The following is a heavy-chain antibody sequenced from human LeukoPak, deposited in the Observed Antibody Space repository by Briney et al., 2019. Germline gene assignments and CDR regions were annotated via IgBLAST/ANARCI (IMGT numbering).Heavy chain of an antibody. CDR1: GGSISSYY. CDR2: IYYSGST. V-gene: IGHV4-59*01. Sequence: PSETLSLTCTVSGGSISSYYWSWIRQPAGKGLEWIGYIYYSGSTNYNPSLKSRVTISVDTSKNQFSLKLSSVTAADTAVYYCARMYSSSTFNYWGQGTLVTVSS. CDR3: ARMYSSSTFNY. D-gene: IGHD6-6*01. J-gene: IGHJ4*02.